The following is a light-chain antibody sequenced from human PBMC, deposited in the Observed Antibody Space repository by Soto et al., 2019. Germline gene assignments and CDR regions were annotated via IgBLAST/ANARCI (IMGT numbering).Light chain of an antibody. CDR2: NAS. Sequence: EIVVTQSPATLSLSPGERATLSCRASQSVSSYLAWYQQKPGKAPRLLIYNASTRATGIPARFSGSGSGTDFTLTISSLEPEDFAVYYCQQRSNWQGATFGGGTKVEIK. J-gene: IGKJ4*01. CDR3: QQRSNWQGAT. CDR1: QSVSSY. V-gene: IGKV3-11*01.